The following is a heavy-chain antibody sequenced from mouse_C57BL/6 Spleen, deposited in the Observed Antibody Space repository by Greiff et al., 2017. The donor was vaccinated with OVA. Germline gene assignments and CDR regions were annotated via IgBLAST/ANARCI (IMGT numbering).Heavy chain of an antibody. CDR1: GFTFSSYG. D-gene: IGHD3-2*02. Sequence: DVKLVESGGDLVKPGGSLKLSCAASGFTFSSYGMSWVRQTPDKRLEWVATISSGGSYTYYPDSVKGRFTISRDNAKNTLYLQMSSLKSEDTAMYYCAQTAQATWGQGTTLTVSS. J-gene: IGHJ2*01. CDR3: AQTAQAT. V-gene: IGHV5-6*02. CDR2: ISSGGSYT.